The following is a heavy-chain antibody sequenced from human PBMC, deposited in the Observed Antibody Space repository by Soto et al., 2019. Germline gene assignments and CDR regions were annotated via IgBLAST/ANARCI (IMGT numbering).Heavy chain of an antibody. CDR1: GGSISSGGAYY. J-gene: IGHJ4*02. CDR3: ARSPKGLGNFDY. Sequence: QVQLQESGPGLVKPSQTLSLTCAVSGGSISSGGAYYWSWIRQSPGKGLEWIAYIHYSGSTYYNSSFRSRVTMSVDTAKNQFSLKVSSVTAADTAVYYCARSPKGLGNFDYWGQGTLVTVSS. D-gene: IGHD3-10*01. CDR2: IHYSGST. V-gene: IGHV4-30-4*01.